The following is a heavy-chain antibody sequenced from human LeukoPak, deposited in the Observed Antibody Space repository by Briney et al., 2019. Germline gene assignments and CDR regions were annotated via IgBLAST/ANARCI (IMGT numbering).Heavy chain of an antibody. CDR2: INPSGGST. CDR3: ARDMMLDDSSGYCDY. CDR1: GYIFTSYY. D-gene: IGHD3-22*01. J-gene: IGHJ4*02. Sequence: ASVKVSCKASGYIFTSYYMHWVRQAPGQGLEWMGIINPSGGSTSYAQKFQGRVTMTRDMSTSTVYMELSSLRSEDTAVYYCARDMMLDDSSGYCDYWGQGTLVTVSS. V-gene: IGHV1-46*01.